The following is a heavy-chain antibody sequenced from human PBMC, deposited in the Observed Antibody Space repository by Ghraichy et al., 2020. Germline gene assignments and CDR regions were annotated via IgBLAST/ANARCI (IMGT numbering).Heavy chain of an antibody. J-gene: IGHJ6*02. D-gene: IGHD3-3*01. CDR3: TRDLRPLTVFGVVINLQNYHYGMDV. CDR2: IKQDGSEK. Sequence: GGSLRLSCAASGFTFSSYWMSWVRQAPGKGLEWVANIKQDGSEKYYVDSVKGRFTISRDNAKNSLFLQLHSLRAEDTAVYYCTRDLRPLTVFGVVINLQNYHYGMDVWGQGTTVTVSS. CDR1: GFTFSSYW. V-gene: IGHV3-7*01.